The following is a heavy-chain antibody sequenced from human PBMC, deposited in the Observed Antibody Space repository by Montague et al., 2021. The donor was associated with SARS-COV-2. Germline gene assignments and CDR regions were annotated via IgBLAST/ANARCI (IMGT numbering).Heavy chain of an antibody. CDR3: ARVRAVPAAMRIFSLGRSYYGMDV. V-gene: IGHV4-34*01. Sequence: SETLSLTCAVYGGSFSGYYWSWIRQPPGKGLEWIGETNHSGSTNYNPSLKSRVTISVDTSKNQFSLKLSSVTAADTAVYYRARVRAVPAAMRIFSLGRSYYGMDVWGQGTTVTVSS. CDR1: GGSFSGYY. D-gene: IGHD2-2*01. J-gene: IGHJ6*02. CDR2: TNHSGST.